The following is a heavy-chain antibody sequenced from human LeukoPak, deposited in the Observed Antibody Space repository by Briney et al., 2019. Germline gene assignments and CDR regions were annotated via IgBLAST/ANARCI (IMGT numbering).Heavy chain of an antibody. CDR2: ISAYNGNT. CDR1: GYTFTSYG. D-gene: IGHD3-3*01. V-gene: IGHV1-18*01. CDR3: ARGNPVDFWSGYTPYYFDY. J-gene: IGHJ4*02. Sequence: ASVKVSCKASGYTFTSYGISWVRQAPGQGLEWVGWISAYNGNTNYAQKLQGRVTMTTDTSTSTAYMELRSLRSDDTAVYYCARGNPVDFWSGYTPYYFDYWGQGTLVTVSS.